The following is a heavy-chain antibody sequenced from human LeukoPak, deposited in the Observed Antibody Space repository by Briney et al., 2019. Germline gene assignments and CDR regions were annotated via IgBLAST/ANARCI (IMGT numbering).Heavy chain of an antibody. J-gene: IGHJ6*03. CDR3: ARASGVVIQDYYXXXXDV. Sequence: ASVKVSCKASGDTFSSYAISWVRQAPGQGLEWMGIINPSGGSTSYAQKFQGRVTMTRDTSTSTVYMELSSLRSEDTAVYYCARASGVVIQDYYXXXXDVXXXGXTVTV. CDR1: GDTFSSYA. D-gene: IGHD3-3*01. V-gene: IGHV1-46*01. CDR2: INPSGGST.